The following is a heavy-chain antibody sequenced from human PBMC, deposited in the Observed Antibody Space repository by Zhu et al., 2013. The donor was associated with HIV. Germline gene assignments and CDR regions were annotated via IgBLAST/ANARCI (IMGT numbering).Heavy chain of an antibody. D-gene: IGHD3-16*01. CDR2: ISPYNGAT. Sequence: QVQLVQSGDEVKKPGASVKVSCKASGYTFRAHYIHWVRQAPGQGLEWMGWISPYNGATLYARKFAGRITMTEDRSVTTAFMELSRLGSDDTAVYYCARGEGPLAYDYIWGPFDYWGQGTLVTVSS. J-gene: IGHJ4*02. CDR3: ARGEGPLAYDYIWGPFDY. CDR1: GYTFRAHY. V-gene: IGHV1-2*02.